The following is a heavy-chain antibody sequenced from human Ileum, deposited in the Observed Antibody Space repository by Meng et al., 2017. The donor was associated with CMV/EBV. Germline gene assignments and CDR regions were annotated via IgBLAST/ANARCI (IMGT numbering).Heavy chain of an antibody. CDR2: INYSGRT. V-gene: IGHV4-39*07. D-gene: IGHD7-27*01. CDR3: ARDRDDNWGNFDS. Sequence: SGGFVSPGIYYWAWIRQPPGKGLEWIGSINYSGRTYYNPSLRSRVSISVDTSNNQFSLRLSSVAAADTAMYYCARDRDDNWGNFDSWGQGSLVTVSS. CDR1: GGFVSPGIYY. J-gene: IGHJ4*02.